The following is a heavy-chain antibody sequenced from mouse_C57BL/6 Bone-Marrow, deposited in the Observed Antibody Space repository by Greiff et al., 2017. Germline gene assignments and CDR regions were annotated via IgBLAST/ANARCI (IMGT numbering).Heavy chain of an antibody. CDR3: ARTLYDYDSWFAY. J-gene: IGHJ3*01. CDR2: IDPNSGGT. CDR1: GYTFTSYW. V-gene: IGHV1-72*01. Sequence: QVQLQQPGAELVKPGASVKLSCKASGYTFTSYWMHWVKQRPGRGLEGIGRIDPNSGGTKYNEKFKSKATLTVDKPSSTAYMQLSSLTSEDSAVYYCARTLYDYDSWFAYWGQGTLVTVSA. D-gene: IGHD2-4*01.